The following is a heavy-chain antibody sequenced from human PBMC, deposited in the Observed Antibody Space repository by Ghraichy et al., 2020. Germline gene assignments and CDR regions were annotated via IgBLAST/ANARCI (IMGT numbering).Heavy chain of an antibody. CDR1: GFTFINAW. J-gene: IGHJ4*02. Sequence: GGSLRLSCAASGFTFINAWMNWVRQAPGKGLEWVGRIKSKADRGTIEYAAPVKGRFTISRDDSKNTLYLQMNRLRTEDTAVYYCTTVLPPYCSSTSCPYYFDYWGQGTLVTVSS. CDR2: IKSKADRGTI. V-gene: IGHV3-15*01. D-gene: IGHD2-2*01. CDR3: TTVLPPYCSSTSCPYYFDY.